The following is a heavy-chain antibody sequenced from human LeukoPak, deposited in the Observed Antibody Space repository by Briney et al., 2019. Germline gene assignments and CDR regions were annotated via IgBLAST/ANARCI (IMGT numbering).Heavy chain of an antibody. CDR2: ISDNSVTT. V-gene: IGHV3-23*01. CDR3: ARSPVARGY. Sequence: PGGSLRLSCAASGFTFSSYAMIWVRQAPGKGLEWVSAISDNSVTTYYADSAKGRFTISRDNSKNTLFLHMNNLRADDTAIYYCARSPVARGYWGQGTLVTVSS. J-gene: IGHJ4*02. D-gene: IGHD4-23*01. CDR1: GFTFSSYA.